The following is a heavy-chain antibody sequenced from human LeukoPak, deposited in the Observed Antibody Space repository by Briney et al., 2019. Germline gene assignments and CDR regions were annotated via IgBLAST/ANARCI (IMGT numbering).Heavy chain of an antibody. V-gene: IGHV3-21*01. CDR3: ARATHYYDGSIYYYDPEDHYFDY. CDR2: ISSSSSYI. J-gene: IGHJ4*02. Sequence: GGSLRLSCAASGFTFSSYSMNWVRQAPGKGLEWVSSISSSSSYIYYADSVKGRFTISRDNAKNSLSLQMNSLRAGDTGIYYCARATHYYDGSIYYYDPEDHYFDYWGQGALVTVSS. CDR1: GFTFSSYS. D-gene: IGHD3-22*01.